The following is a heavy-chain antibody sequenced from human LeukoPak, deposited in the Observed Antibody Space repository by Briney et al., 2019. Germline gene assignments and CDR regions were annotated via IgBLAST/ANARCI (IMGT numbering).Heavy chain of an antibody. CDR3: ARTSYSGNFYDY. J-gene: IGHJ4*02. Sequence: GGSLRLSCAASGFTVSSIHMVWVRQAPGKALEWVGRTGTKPNSYTTEYAASVRGRFTISRDDSKSSLYLQMNSLKIEDTAVYYCARTSYSGNFYDYWGQGTLVTVSS. CDR1: GFTVSSIH. D-gene: IGHD1-26*01. CDR2: TGTKPNSYTT. V-gene: IGHV3-72*01.